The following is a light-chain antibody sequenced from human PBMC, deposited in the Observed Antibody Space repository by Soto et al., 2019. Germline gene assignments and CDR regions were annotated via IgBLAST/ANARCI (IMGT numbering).Light chain of an antibody. Sequence: QSALTQPAAVSGSPGQSIAISCTGTSRDIGAYNYVSWYQQHPGKVPKLLIYDVSNRPSGISNRFSGSKSGNTASPTISGLQAEDEADYYCSSYTDTRIYVFGPGTKLTVL. J-gene: IGLJ1*01. CDR1: SRDIGAYNY. V-gene: IGLV2-14*03. CDR2: DVS. CDR3: SSYTDTRIYV.